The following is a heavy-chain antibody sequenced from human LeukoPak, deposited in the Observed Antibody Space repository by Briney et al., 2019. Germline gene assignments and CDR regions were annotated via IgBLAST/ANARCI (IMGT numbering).Heavy chain of an antibody. V-gene: IGHV3-30*02. J-gene: IGHJ4*02. CDR1: GFTFSSYG. CDR2: IRYDGSNK. CDR3: ATPTYYYGSGSYYNPLDY. Sequence: GGSLRLSCAASGFTFSSYGMHWVRQAPGKGLERVAFIRYDGSNKYYADSVKGRFTISRDNSKNTLYLQMNSLRAEDTAVYYCATPTYYYGSGSYYNPLDYWGQGTLVTVSS. D-gene: IGHD3-10*01.